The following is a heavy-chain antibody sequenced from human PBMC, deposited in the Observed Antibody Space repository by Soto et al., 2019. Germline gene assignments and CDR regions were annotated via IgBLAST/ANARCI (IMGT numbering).Heavy chain of an antibody. CDR2: INPSGGST. CDR3: ARGDDIAVAGGTFDI. V-gene: IGHV1-46*01. J-gene: IGHJ3*02. Sequence: ASVKVSCKASGYTFTSYYMHWVRQAPEQGLEWMGIINPSGGSTSYAQKFQGRVTMTRDTSTSTVYMELSSLRSEDTAVYYCARGDDIAVAGGTFDIWGQGTMVTVSS. CDR1: GYTFTSYY. D-gene: IGHD6-19*01.